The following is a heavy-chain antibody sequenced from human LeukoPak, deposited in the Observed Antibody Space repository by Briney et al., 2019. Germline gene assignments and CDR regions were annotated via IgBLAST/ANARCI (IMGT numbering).Heavy chain of an antibody. J-gene: IGHJ4*02. D-gene: IGHD3-3*01. V-gene: IGHV3-7*01. Sequence: GESLKISCKGSGFTFTTYWIGWVRQMPGKGLEWVASIKQDGSENYYVDSVKGRFTISRDNAKNSVYLQMNSLRAEDTAVYFCARDRNTDFWSGYYTNYFDDWGQGTLVTVSS. CDR2: IKQDGSEN. CDR1: GFTFTTYW. CDR3: ARDRNTDFWSGYYTNYFDD.